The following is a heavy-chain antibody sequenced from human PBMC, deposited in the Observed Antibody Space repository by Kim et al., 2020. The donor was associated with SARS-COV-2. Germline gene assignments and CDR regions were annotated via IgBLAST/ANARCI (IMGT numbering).Heavy chain of an antibody. CDR3: ARGWRSSSWSLGFPDF. J-gene: IGHJ4*02. CDR2: IDYSGST. Sequence: SETLSLTCSVSGGSIGNYYWNWIRQPPGKGLEWIGYIDYSGSTKYNPSLQSRVTISLDTFKNQFFLKLISVTAADTALNYCARGWRSSSWSLGFPDFWGQGTLVTVSS. CDR1: GGSIGNYY. D-gene: IGHD6-13*01. V-gene: IGHV4-59*13.